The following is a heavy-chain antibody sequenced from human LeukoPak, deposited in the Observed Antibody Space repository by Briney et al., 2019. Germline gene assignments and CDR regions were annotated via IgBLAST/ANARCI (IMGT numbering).Heavy chain of an antibody. V-gene: IGHV3-23*01. J-gene: IGHJ4*02. Sequence: PGGSLRLSCAASGFTFSSYEMTWVRQAPGKGLEWVSTISGSGGSIYYRDSVKGRLTISRDNSKNTLYLEMNSLRAEDTAVYYCAKDLDMVRGFHFDHWGQGTLVAVSS. CDR1: GFTFSSYE. CDR3: AKDLDMVRGFHFDH. D-gene: IGHD3-10*01. CDR2: ISGSGGSI.